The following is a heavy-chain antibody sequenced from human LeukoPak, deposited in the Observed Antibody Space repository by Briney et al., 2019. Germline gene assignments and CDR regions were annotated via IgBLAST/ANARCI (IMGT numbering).Heavy chain of an antibody. D-gene: IGHD3-10*01. V-gene: IGHV1-69*05. Sequence: SVKVPCKASGGTFSSYAISWVRQAPGQGLEWMGGIIPIFGTANYAQKFQGRVTITTDESTSTAYMELSSLRSEDTAVYYCASGGMVRGLGYYMDVWGKGTTVTVSS. J-gene: IGHJ6*03. CDR2: IIPIFGTA. CDR1: GGTFSSYA. CDR3: ASGGMVRGLGYYMDV.